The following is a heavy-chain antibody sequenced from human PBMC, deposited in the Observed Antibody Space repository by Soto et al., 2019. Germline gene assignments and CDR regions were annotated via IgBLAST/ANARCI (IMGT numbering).Heavy chain of an antibody. Sequence: SQRLSSSGSGATASDYSINGVRQAQDTGLEWVSYISSSSSTIYYADSVKGRFTISRDNSKNSLYLQMNSLRDEDTAVYYCARDPGSSYGPPDYWGQGTLVTVSS. J-gene: IGHJ4*02. V-gene: IGHV3-48*02. CDR1: GATASDYS. CDR3: ARDPGSSYGPPDY. CDR2: ISSSSSTI. D-gene: IGHD5-18*01.